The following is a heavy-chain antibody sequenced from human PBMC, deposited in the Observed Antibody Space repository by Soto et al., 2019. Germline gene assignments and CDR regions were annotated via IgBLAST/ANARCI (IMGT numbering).Heavy chain of an antibody. CDR1: GFTFSSYA. CDR2: ISYDGSNK. CDR3: AREWLFQYYFDY. D-gene: IGHD3-22*01. J-gene: IGHJ4*02. Sequence: PVGSLRLSCAASGFTFSSYAMHWVRQAPGKGLEWVAVISYDGSNKYYADSVKGRFTISRDNSKNTLYLQMNGLRAEDTAVYYCAREWLFQYYFDYWGQGTLVTVSS. V-gene: IGHV3-30-3*01.